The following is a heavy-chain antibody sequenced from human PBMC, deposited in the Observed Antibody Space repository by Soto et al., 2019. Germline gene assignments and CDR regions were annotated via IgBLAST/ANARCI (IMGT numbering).Heavy chain of an antibody. J-gene: IGHJ4*02. CDR3: ARRISARTYYFDY. Sequence: KPSETLSLTCAVSGGSITTVGYSWSWIRQPPGKGLEWIGYIFHSGISYSNPSLKGRVTMSVDGSKNRFSLRLSSVTAADTAVYYCARRISARTYYFDYWGQGTLVTV. D-gene: IGHD6-6*01. V-gene: IGHV4-30-2*01. CDR1: GGSITTVGYS. CDR2: IFHSGIS.